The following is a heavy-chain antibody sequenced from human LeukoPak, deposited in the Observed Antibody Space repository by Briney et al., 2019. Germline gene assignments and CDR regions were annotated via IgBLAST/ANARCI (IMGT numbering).Heavy chain of an antibody. Sequence: GGSLRLSCAASGFTFSNYWMSWVRQAPGKGLEWVANIKQDGSEKDYVDSMKGRFTISRDNAKNSLYLQVNSLRAEDTAVYYCARVYSSSSGKNAFDIWGQGTMVTVSS. CDR3: ARVYSSSSGKNAFDI. V-gene: IGHV3-7*03. D-gene: IGHD6-6*01. CDR2: IKQDGSEK. CDR1: GFTFSNYW. J-gene: IGHJ3*02.